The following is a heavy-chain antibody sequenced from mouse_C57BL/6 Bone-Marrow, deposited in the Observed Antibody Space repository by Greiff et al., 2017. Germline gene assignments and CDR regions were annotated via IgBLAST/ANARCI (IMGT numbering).Heavy chain of an antibody. CDR1: GFTFSSYA. D-gene: IGHD1-1*01. J-gene: IGHJ2*01. V-gene: IGHV5-9-1*02. Sequence: EVKVEESGEGLVKPGGSLKLSCAASGFTFSSYAMSWVRQTPEKRLEWVAYISSGGDYIYYADTVKGRFTISRDNARNTLYLQMSSLKSEDTAMYYCTREGRFTTVVATDYFDYWGQGTTLTVSS. CDR3: TREGRFTTVVATDYFDY. CDR2: ISSGGDYI.